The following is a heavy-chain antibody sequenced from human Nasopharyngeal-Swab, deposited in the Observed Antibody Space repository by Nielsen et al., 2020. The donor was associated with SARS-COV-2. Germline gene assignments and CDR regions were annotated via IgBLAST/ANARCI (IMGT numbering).Heavy chain of an antibody. J-gene: IGHJ6*03. Sequence: SETLPLTCAVCGGSFSGYYWSWIRQPPGKGLEWIGEFNHRGSTNYNPSLKNRVTILVVTSKNRFSLYLNSVTAADTAVYYCARERQLPQYYYYYYYMDVWGKGTTVTVSS. CDR2: FNHRGST. CDR1: GGSFSGYY. V-gene: IGHV4-34*01. CDR3: ARERQLPQYYYYYYYMDV. D-gene: IGHD2-2*01.